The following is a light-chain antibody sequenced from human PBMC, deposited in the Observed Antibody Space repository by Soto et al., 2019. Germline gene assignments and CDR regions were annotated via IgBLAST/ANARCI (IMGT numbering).Light chain of an antibody. V-gene: IGKV1-39*01. Sequence: DIQITQSPSSLSASAPSRATITFRSSQGIFTYLNWYLRKPGKAPKLLIYAASNLQSGVPSRFSGNCSGTDFTLTISRLQPEDFATYLSQKSYSTPPCTFGKGTKVDIK. J-gene: IGKJ1*01. CDR1: QGIFTY. CDR3: QKSYSTPPCT. CDR2: AAS.